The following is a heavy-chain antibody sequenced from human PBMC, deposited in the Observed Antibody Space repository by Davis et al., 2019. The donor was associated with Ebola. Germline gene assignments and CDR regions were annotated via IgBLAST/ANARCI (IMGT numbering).Heavy chain of an antibody. CDR3: ARTTKTSVSDSGLGYNYFDP. CDR2: ISHSGVT. CDR1: GDSFSDYF. D-gene: IGHD1-1*01. Sequence: SETLSLTCAVYGDSFSDYFWSWIRQPPGKGLEWIGHISHSGVTDYNPSLQSRVTISVDSFQKQFSLDLNPVTAADTAIYYFARTTKTSVSDSGLGYNYFDPWGQGTLVSVSS. V-gene: IGHV4-34*01. J-gene: IGHJ5*02.